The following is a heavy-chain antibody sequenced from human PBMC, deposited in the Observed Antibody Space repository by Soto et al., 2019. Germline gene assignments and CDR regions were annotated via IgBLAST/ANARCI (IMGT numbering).Heavy chain of an antibody. CDR3: AREVLTGTTSYYGMDV. D-gene: IGHD1-7*01. J-gene: IGHJ6*02. CDR2: IIPIFGTA. Sequence: ASVKVSCKASGGTFSSYAISWVRQAPGQGLEWTGGIIPIFGTANYAQKFQGRVTITADESTSTAYMELSSLRSEDTAVYYCAREVLTGTTSYYGMDVWGQGTTVTVSS. V-gene: IGHV1-69*13. CDR1: GGTFSSYA.